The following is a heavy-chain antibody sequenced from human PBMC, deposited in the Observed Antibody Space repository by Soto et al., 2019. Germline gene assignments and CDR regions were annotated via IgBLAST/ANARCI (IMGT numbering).Heavy chain of an antibody. V-gene: IGHV4-30-4*01. CDR3: VREERIAAPQLDY. D-gene: IGHD6-6*01. CDR2: IHNSGTS. CDR1: AGAINSSDYH. J-gene: IGHJ4*02. Sequence: LXLTCTVSAGAINSSDYHWSWTRQSPAKGLEWIGYIHNSGTSFYNPSLSGRVTVTLDTSRSQFSLTLASVTAADTAVYYCVREERIAAPQLDYWGQGIPVTVSS.